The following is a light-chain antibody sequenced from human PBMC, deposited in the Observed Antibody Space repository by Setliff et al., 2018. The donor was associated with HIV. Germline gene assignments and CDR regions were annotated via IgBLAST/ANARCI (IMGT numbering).Light chain of an antibody. V-gene: IGLV2-14*03. CDR1: SSDIGAYRF. Sequence: QSVLAQPASVSAYPGQSITVSCTGTSSDIGAYRFVSWYQKRPGRAPELLIYDVSNRPSGISYRFSGSKSGNTASLTISGLQAEDEADYYCSSYSARSIIVFGGGTQLTVL. J-gene: IGLJ2*01. CDR3: SSYSARSIIV. CDR2: DVS.